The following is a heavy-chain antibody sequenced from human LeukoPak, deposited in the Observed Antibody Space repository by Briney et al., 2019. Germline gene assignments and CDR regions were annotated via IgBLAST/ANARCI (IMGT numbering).Heavy chain of an antibody. D-gene: IGHD6-25*01. CDR3: ARSHAQRLAPFDY. V-gene: IGHV4-30-4*01. CDR1: GGSISSGDYY. Sequence: SETLSLTCTVSGGSISSGDYYWSWIRQPPGKGLEWIGYIYYSGSTYYNPSLKSRVTISVDTSKNQFSLKLSSVTAADTAVYYCARSHAQRLAPFDYWGQGTLVTVSS. J-gene: IGHJ4*02. CDR2: IYYSGST.